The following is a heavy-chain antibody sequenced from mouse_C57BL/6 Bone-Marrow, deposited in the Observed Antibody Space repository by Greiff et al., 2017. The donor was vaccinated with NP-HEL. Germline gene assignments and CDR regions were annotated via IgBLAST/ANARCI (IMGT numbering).Heavy chain of an antibody. V-gene: IGHV1-26*01. CDR2: INPNNGGT. D-gene: IGHD2-5*01. Sequence: EVQLQKSGPELVKPGASVKISCKASGYTFTDYYMNWVKQSHGKSLEWIGDINPNNGGTSYNQKFKGKATLTVDKSSSTAYMELRSLTSEDSAVYYCARAYYSNYGFAYWGQGTLVTVSA. J-gene: IGHJ3*01. CDR3: ARAYYSNYGFAY. CDR1: GYTFTDYY.